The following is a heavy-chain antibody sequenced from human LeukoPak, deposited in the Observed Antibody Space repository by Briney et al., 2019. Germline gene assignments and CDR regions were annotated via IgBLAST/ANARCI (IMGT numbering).Heavy chain of an antibody. CDR3: ATLPSSSGYYDAFDI. D-gene: IGHD3-22*01. V-gene: IGHV3-30*02. Sequence: GGSLRLSCAASGFTFSSYDMHWVRQAPGKGLEWVAFIRYDGSNKYYADSVKGRFTISRDNSKNTLYLQMNSLRAEDTAVYYCATLPSSSGYYDAFDIWGQGTMVTVSS. CDR2: IRYDGSNK. CDR1: GFTFSSYD. J-gene: IGHJ3*02.